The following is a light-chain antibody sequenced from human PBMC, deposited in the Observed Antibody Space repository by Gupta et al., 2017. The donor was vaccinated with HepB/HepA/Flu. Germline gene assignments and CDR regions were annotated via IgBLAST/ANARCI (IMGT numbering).Light chain of an antibody. Sequence: EIVLTQSPDTLSLSPGERATLSCRASQSVSSYFAWYQQKPGQAPRLVIYEASSRAHGSPDRCSGSGAGNDGNLTISNIDHVDSEFYLCQWRTNWHPRGTFGGGTXVEIK. J-gene: IGKJ4*01. V-gene: IGKV3-11*01. CDR1: QSVSSY. CDR3: QWRTNWHPRGT. CDR2: EAS.